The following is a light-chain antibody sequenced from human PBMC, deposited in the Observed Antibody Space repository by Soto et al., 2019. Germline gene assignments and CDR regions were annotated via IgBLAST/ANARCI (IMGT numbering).Light chain of an antibody. Sequence: EIVLAQSPGTLSLSPGERATLSCRASQSVTSNYLAWYQQKPGQAPRLLIYGASSRATGIPDRISGSGSGTDFTLTINRLGSEDFAVYYCQQYGNSPWTFGRGTKVEIK. CDR3: QQYGNSPWT. J-gene: IGKJ1*01. V-gene: IGKV3-20*01. CDR1: QSVTSNY. CDR2: GAS.